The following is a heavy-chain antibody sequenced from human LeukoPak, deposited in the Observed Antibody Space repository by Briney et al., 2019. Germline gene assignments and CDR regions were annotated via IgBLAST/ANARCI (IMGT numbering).Heavy chain of an antibody. CDR1: GYSISSGCY. V-gene: IGHV4-61*02. CDR2: IYTSGST. Sequence: PSETLSLTCAVSGYSISSGCYWCWIRQPAGKGLEWIGRIYTSGSTNYNPSLKSRVTISVDKSKNQFSLKLSSVTAADTAVYYCARGNWFDPGGQGTLVTVSS. J-gene: IGHJ5*02. CDR3: ARGNWFDP.